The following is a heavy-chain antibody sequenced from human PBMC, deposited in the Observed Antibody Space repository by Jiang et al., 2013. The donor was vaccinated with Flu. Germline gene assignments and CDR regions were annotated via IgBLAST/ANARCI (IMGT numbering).Heavy chain of an antibody. CDR2: ITPNSAFM. CDR3: AKADCGDGCYLVDS. CDR1: GFFFGNYA. D-gene: IGHD2-21*02. Sequence: VQLVESGGDVVQPGRSLRLSCAASGFFFGNYAMHWVRQAPGKGLEWVSGITPNSAFMGDADSVRGRFTISRDNAKNSLYLEMNSLRVEDTAFYFCAKADCGDGCYLVDSWGQGTLVTVSS. J-gene: IGHJ4*02. V-gene: IGHV3-9*01.